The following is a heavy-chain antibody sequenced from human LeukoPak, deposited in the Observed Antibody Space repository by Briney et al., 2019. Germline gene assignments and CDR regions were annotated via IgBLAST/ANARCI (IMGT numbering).Heavy chain of an antibody. CDR3: ARVVYGRVVAATKMTTVTTVGVKYFDY. CDR2: ISGGGGST. J-gene: IGHJ4*02. D-gene: IGHD4-17*01. Sequence: PGGSLRLSCAASGFTLSSYAMNWVRQAPGKGLEWVSAISGGGGSTYYTDSVKGRFTISRDNSKNTLYLQMNSLRADDTAVYYCARVVYGRVVAATKMTTVTTVGVKYFDYWGQGTLVTVSS. V-gene: IGHV3-23*01. CDR1: GFTLSSYA.